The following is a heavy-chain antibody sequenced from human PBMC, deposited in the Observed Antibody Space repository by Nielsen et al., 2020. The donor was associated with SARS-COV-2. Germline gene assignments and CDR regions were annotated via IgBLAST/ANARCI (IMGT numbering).Heavy chain of an antibody. CDR1: GYTFTSYA. V-gene: IGHV1-3*01. D-gene: IGHD1-26*01. Sequence: ASVKVSCKASGYTFTSYAMHWVRQAPGQRLEWMGWINAGNGNTKYSQKFQGRVTITRGTSASTAYMELSSLRSEDTAVYYCARDRRTSENSGSYYWSEDYGMDVWGQGTTVTVSS. J-gene: IGHJ6*02. CDR2: INAGNGNT. CDR3: ARDRRTSENSGSYYWSEDYGMDV.